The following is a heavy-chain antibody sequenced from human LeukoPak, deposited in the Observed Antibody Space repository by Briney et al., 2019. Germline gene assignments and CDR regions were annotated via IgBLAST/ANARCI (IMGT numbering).Heavy chain of an antibody. Sequence: PGRSLRLSCVASGFTFSSYGMHWVRQAPGKGLEWVAFIRYDGSNKYYADSVKGRFTISRDNSKNTLYLQMNSLRAEDTAVYYCAKDAYYYGSGSYYNWFDPWGQGTLVTVSS. V-gene: IGHV3-30*02. CDR1: GFTFSSYG. CDR2: IRYDGSNK. J-gene: IGHJ5*02. D-gene: IGHD3-10*01. CDR3: AKDAYYYGSGSYYNWFDP.